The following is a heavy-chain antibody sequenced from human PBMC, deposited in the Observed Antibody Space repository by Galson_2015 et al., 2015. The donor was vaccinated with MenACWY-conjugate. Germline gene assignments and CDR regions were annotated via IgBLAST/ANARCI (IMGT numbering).Heavy chain of an antibody. J-gene: IGHJ4*02. D-gene: IGHD3-22*01. CDR3: ARSSVTFDSSGYYYVL. V-gene: IGHV3-21*01. CDR1: GFIFSSYC. CDR2: ISSSSYI. Sequence: SLRLSCAASGFIFSSYCMNWVRQAPGKGLEWVSSISSSSYIYYADSVKGRFTISRDNARNSLYLQMNSLRAEDTAVYYCARSSVTFDSSGYYYVLGGQGTQVTVSS.